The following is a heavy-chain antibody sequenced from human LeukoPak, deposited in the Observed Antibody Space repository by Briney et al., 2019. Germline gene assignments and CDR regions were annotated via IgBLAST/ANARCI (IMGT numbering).Heavy chain of an antibody. Sequence: SGGSLRLSCAASGFSFSNYAMSWVRQAPGKGLEWISTISSNGGTTYYADSVKGRFTISRDNSKNTVYLQMNPLRAEDTAVYYCAKVMVGGTYLFDSWGQGNLVTVSS. D-gene: IGHD1-26*01. J-gene: IGHJ4*02. V-gene: IGHV3-23*01. CDR2: ISSNGGTT. CDR3: AKVMVGGTYLFDS. CDR1: GFSFSNYA.